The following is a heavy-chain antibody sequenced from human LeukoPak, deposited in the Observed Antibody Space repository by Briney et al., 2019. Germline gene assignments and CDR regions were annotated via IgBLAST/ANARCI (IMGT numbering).Heavy chain of an antibody. J-gene: IGHJ4*02. D-gene: IGHD3-3*01. CDR1: GFTFSSYA. CDR2: ITGSGGST. CDR3: AKSDTIFGVASYYFAY. V-gene: IGHV3-23*01. Sequence: GGSLRLSCAASGFTFSSYAMSWVRQAPGKGLEWVSAITGSGGSTYYADSVKGRFTISRDNSQNTLYLQMNSLRAEDTAVYYCAKSDTIFGVASYYFAYWGQGTLVTVSS.